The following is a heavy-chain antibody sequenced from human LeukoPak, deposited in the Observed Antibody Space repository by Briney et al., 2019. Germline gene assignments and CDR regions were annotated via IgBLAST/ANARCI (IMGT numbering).Heavy chain of an antibody. V-gene: IGHV3-7*03. D-gene: IGHD3-3*01. CDR1: GFALSTYW. CDR3: ARDQYDSWSRRGNFDS. Sequence: QSGGSLRLSCAASGFALSTYWMSWVRQAPGKGPEWVANIKQDGSEIYYVDSVKGRFTISRDNTKNSLYLQMNSLRAEDTAVFYCARDQYDSWSRRGNFDSWGQGTLVIVSS. J-gene: IGHJ4*02. CDR2: IKQDGSEI.